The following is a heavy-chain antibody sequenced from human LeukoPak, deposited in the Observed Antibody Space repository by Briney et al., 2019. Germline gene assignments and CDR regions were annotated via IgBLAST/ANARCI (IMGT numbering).Heavy chain of an antibody. CDR1: GGTFSHYA. J-gene: IGHJ4*02. V-gene: IGHV1-69*04. D-gene: IGHD2-21*02. Sequence: ASVKVSCKASGGTFSHYAINWVRQAPGQGLEWMGRIIPIHGIENYAQRFQGRVTIAADTSTNTAYMDLSSLTSEDTAVYFCARDVTPCASAGCYSGFAYWGQGTLVSVSS. CDR3: ARDVTPCASAGCYSGFAY. CDR2: IIPIHGIE.